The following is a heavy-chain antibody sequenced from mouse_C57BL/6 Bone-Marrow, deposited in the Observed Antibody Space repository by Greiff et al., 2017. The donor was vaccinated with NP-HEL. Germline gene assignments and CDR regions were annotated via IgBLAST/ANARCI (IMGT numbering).Heavy chain of an antibody. CDR3: TRWRLLPYYFDY. CDR1: GYTFTSYW. J-gene: IGHJ2*01. CDR2: IYPGNSDT. V-gene: IGHV1-5*01. D-gene: IGHD1-1*01. Sequence: VQLQQSGTVLARPGASVKMSCKTSGYTFTSYWMHWVKQRPGQGLEWIGAIYPGNSDTSYNQKFKGKAKLTAVTSASTAYMELSSLTNEDSAVYYCTRWRLLPYYFDYWGQGTTLTVSS.